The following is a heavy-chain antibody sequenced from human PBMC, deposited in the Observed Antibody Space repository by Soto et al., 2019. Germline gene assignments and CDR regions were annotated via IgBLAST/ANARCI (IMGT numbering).Heavy chain of an antibody. J-gene: IGHJ4*02. V-gene: IGHV1-18*01. CDR2: ISAYNGNT. CDR1: GYTFTSYG. Sequence: QVQLVQSGAEVKKPGAPVKVSCKASGYTFTSYGISWVRQAPGQGLEWMGWISAYNGNTNYAQKLQGRVTMTTDTPTSTAYMELRSLRSDDTAVYYCARVYRITMVRGELSEYWGQGTLVTVSS. D-gene: IGHD3-10*01. CDR3: ARVYRITMVRGELSEY.